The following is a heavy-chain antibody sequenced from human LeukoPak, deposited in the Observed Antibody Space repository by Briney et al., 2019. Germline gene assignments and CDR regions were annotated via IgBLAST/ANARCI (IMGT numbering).Heavy chain of an antibody. V-gene: IGHV3-21*01. Sequence: LSLTCAVSGGSISSGGYSWSWIRQPPGKGLEWVSSISSSSSYIYYADSVKGRFTISRDNAKNSLYLQMNSLRAEDTAVYYCARDPNPGEGATPLNWFDPWGQGTLVTVSS. D-gene: IGHD1-26*01. CDR3: ARDPNPGEGATPLNWFDP. CDR2: ISSSSSYI. J-gene: IGHJ5*02. CDR1: GGSISSGGYS.